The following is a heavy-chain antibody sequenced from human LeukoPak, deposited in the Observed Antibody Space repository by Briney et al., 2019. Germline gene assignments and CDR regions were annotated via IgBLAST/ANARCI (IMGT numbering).Heavy chain of an antibody. CDR2: IIPIFGTA. V-gene: IGHV1-69*05. CDR3: ARGRATSTHIDFDY. D-gene: IGHD1-26*01. J-gene: IGHJ4*02. CDR1: GGTFSSYA. Sequence: VASVKVSWKASGGTFSSYAISWVRQAPGQGLEWMGGIIPIFGTANYAQKFQGRVTITTDESTSTAYMELSSLRSEDTAVYYCARGRATSTHIDFDYWGQGTLVTVSS.